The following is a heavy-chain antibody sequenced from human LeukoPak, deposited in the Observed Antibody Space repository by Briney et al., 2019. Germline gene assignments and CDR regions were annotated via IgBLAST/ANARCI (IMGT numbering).Heavy chain of an antibody. CDR2: IIPIFGTA. CDR1: GGTFSSYA. J-gene: IGHJ1*01. D-gene: IGHD3-3*02. Sequence: ASVKVSCKASGGTFSSYAISWVRQAPGQGLEWMGGIIPIFGTANYAQKSQGRVTITADESTSTAYMELSSLRSEDTAVYYCASTISGDGAEYFQHWGQGTLVTVSS. CDR3: ASTISGDGAEYFQH. V-gene: IGHV1-69*01.